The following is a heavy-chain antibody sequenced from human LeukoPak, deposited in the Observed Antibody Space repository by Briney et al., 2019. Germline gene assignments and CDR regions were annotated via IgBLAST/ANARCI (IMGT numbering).Heavy chain of an antibody. D-gene: IGHD3-10*01. CDR3: ARVQLAWFGELSYFDY. Sequence: ASVKVSCKASGYTFTSYHLHWVRQAPGQGLEWMGIINPGGGATIYAQKFQGTVTMTRDTSTSTVYMELSSLRSEDTAVYYCARVQLAWFGELSYFDYWGQGTLVTVSS. J-gene: IGHJ4*02. CDR1: GYTFTSYH. V-gene: IGHV1-46*01. CDR2: INPGGGAT.